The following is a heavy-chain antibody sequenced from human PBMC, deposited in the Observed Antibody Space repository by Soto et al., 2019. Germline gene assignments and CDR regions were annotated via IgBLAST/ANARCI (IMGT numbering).Heavy chain of an antibody. D-gene: IGHD2-15*01. CDR2: ISVSGDTT. V-gene: IGHV3-23*01. CDR1: GFTFSTYA. CDR3: ATRHLPYCSGSTCNPFDF. J-gene: IGHJ4*02. Sequence: EVQLLESGGGLVQPGGSLRLSCAASGFTFSTYAMNWVRQAPGKGLEWVSTISVSGDTTYFADSVRGRFTISRDNSKKTVYLQMNSQRADDTAMYYCATRHLPYCSGSTCNPFDFGGQGTLVTGSS.